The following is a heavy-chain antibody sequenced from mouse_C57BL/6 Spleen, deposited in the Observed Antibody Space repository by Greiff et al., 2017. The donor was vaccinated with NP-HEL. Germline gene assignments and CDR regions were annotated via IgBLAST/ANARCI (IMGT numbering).Heavy chain of an antibody. CDR1: GYAFSSSW. Sequence: QVQLQQSGPELVKPGASVKISCKASGYAFSSSWMNWVKQRPGKGLEWIGRIYPGDGDTNYNGKFKGKATLTADKSSSTAYMRLSSLTSEDSAVYFCARGGGNFFDYWGQGTTLTVSS. CDR3: ARGGGNFFDY. V-gene: IGHV1-82*01. CDR2: IYPGDGDT. J-gene: IGHJ2*01.